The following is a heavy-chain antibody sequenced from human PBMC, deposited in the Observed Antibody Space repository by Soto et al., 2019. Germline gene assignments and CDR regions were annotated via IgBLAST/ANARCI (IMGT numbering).Heavy chain of an antibody. CDR3: AEGLYYYDSSGYRLFDY. CDR2: VSVSGGTT. V-gene: IGHV3-23*01. CDR1: GFMFNNYA. J-gene: IGHJ4*02. D-gene: IGHD3-22*01. Sequence: PGGSLRLSCAASGFMFNNYAMSWVRQAPGKGLEWVSTVSVSGGTTYYADSLKGRFTISRDNSKKTVYLQMNGLRADDTAIYYCAEGLYYYDSSGYRLFDYWGQGTLVTVSS.